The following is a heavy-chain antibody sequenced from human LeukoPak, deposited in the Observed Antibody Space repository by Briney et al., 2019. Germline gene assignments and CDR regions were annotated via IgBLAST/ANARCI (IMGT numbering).Heavy chain of an antibody. CDR2: ISSSGSTI. V-gene: IGHV3-48*03. CDR3: ARKYCSSTSCLIDN. CDR1: GFTFSSYE. D-gene: IGHD2-2*01. J-gene: IGHJ4*02. Sequence: GGSLRLSCAASGFTFSSYEMNWVRQGPGKGLEWVSYISSSGSTIYYADSVKGRFTVSRDNAKNSLYLQMNSLRAEDTAVYYCARKYCSSTSCLIDNWGQGTLVTVSS.